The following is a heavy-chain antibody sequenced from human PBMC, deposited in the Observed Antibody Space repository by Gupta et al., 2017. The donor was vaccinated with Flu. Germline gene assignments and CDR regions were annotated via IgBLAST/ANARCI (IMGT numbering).Heavy chain of an antibody. J-gene: IGHJ5*01. V-gene: IGHV4-59*01. Sequence: QLQLQESGPGLVRPSETLSLTCSVSGDSIRSDFWSWIRQPPGKALEWIAYVDYTGSTNANPALKRRVTTSVDTSKNQFSLNLASVTAADTAVYHCVRDKGWFDSWGQGILVTVSS. CDR2: VDYTGST. CDR1: GDSIRSDF. CDR3: VRDKGWFDS.